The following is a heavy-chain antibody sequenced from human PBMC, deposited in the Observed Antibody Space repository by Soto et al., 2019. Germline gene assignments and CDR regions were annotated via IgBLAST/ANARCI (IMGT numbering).Heavy chain of an antibody. CDR2: ISGSGAHI. CDR3: ARRTSYGSGSYMYYYYGLDV. CDR1: GFTFSGYA. J-gene: IGHJ6*02. V-gene: IGHV3-23*01. D-gene: IGHD3-10*01. Sequence: PWGSLRLSCAASGFTFSGYAMTCVRQAPGKGLEWVSGISGSGAHIYYADSVKGRFTISRDNSKNTLYLQMNSLSAEDTAVYSCARRTSYGSGSYMYYYYGLDVWGQGTTVTVS.